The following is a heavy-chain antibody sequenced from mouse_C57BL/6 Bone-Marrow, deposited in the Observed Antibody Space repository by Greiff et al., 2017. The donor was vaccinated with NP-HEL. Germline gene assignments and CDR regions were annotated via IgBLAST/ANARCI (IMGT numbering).Heavy chain of an antibody. CDR3: ARLYYGSSYGYFDV. D-gene: IGHD1-1*01. Sequence: VQLQQSVAELVRPGASVKLSCTASGFNIKNTYMHWVTQRPEPVLEWIGRIAPANGNTKYAPKFPGQAPLTASTSSNTAYLQLSSLTSEDTAIYYCARLYYGSSYGYFDVWGTGTTVTVSS. CDR1: GFNIKNTY. V-gene: IGHV14-3*01. J-gene: IGHJ1*03. CDR2: IAPANGNT.